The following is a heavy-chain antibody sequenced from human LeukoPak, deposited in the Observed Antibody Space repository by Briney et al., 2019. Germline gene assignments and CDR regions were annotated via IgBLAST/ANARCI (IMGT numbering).Heavy chain of an antibody. D-gene: IGHD3-10*01. CDR1: GFTFDDYA. CDR2: ISWNSGRI. Sequence: GGSLRLSCAASGFTFDDYAMHWVRHAPGKGLEGVSGISWNSGRIGYADSVKGRFSISRDNAKNSLYLQMNSLRAEDMALYYCAKDPSPSGEPQWYFDYWGQGTLVTVSS. CDR3: AKDPSPSGEPQWYFDY. J-gene: IGHJ4*02. V-gene: IGHV3-9*03.